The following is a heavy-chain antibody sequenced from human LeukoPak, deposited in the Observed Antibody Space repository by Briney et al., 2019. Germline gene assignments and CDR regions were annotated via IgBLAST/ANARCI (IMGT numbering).Heavy chain of an antibody. CDR2: IASDTTYM. D-gene: IGHD3-22*01. CDR1: GFTFSTYT. J-gene: IGHJ4*02. CDR3: ARDYYDSSASATFDY. V-gene: IGHV3-21*06. Sequence: GGSLRLSCEASGFTFSTYTVNWVRRAPRKGLEWVSSIASDTTYMKYADSVKGRFSVSRDNAKNSVFLEMKSLRADDTAVYFCARDYYDSSASATFDYWGRGTLVTVSS.